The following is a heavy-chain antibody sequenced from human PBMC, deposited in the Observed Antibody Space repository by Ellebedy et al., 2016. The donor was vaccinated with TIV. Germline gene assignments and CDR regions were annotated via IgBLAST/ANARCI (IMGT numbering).Heavy chain of an antibody. V-gene: IGHV3-23*01. CDR2: IGGTGGTT. Sequence: GESLKISCAASGISLRCYAMSWVRQTPGKGLEWVSTIGGTGGTTYYRESVKGRFTVSRDTSRNTLYLQMSSLTAEDTTVYYCMLKGLSARLYWGQGTLVTVSS. D-gene: IGHD6-6*01. CDR3: MLKGLSARLY. J-gene: IGHJ1*01. CDR1: GISLRCYA.